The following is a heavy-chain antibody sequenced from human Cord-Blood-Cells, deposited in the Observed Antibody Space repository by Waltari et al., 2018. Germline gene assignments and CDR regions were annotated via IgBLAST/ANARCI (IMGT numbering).Heavy chain of an antibody. CDR1: GYTFTSYA. CDR3: ARRRYWGIAAAGTGYVDY. J-gene: IGHJ4*02. D-gene: IGHD6-13*01. Sequence: QVQLVQSGAEVKKPGASVKVSCKASGYTFTSYAMHWVRQAPGQRLEWMGWINAGNGNTKYSQKCQGRVTITSDTSASRAYMELSSLRSEDTAVYYCARRRYWGIAAAGTGYVDYWGQGTLVTVSS. CDR2: INAGNGNT. V-gene: IGHV1-3*01.